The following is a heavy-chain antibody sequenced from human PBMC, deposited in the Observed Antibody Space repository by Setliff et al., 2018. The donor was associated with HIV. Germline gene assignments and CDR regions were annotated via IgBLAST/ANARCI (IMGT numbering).Heavy chain of an antibody. Sequence: SETLSLTCAVYGGSFSGYYWSWIRQPPGKGLEWIGEINHSGSSNYNPSLKSRVTLSVDTSKNQFSLQLTSVTAADTAVYYCARGLGMVEATTPFDYWGPGTLVTVSS. CDR2: INHSGSS. CDR3: ARGLGMVEATTPFDY. J-gene: IGHJ4*02. CDR1: GGSFSGYY. D-gene: IGHD1-26*01. V-gene: IGHV4-34*01.